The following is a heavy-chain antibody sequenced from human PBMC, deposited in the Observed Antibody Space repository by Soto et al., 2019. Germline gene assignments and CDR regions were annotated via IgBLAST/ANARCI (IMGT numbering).Heavy chain of an antibody. CDR2: VNAGTGNV. CDR1: GYTFTTFA. CDR3: AEDTSGYYY. J-gene: IGHJ4*02. D-gene: IGHD3-22*01. V-gene: IGHV1-3*01. Sequence: ASVKVSCKASGYTFTTFAIHWVRQAPGQGLEWMGWVNAGTGNVQYSHNFQDRVIFTRDTSASTAYMELSSLGFEDTAVYYCAEDTSGYYYWGQGTPVTVSS.